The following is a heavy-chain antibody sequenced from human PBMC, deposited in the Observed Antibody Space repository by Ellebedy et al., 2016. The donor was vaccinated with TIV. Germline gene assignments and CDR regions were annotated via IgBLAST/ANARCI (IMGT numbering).Heavy chain of an antibody. CDR3: ARDILLGATRGDY. Sequence: AASVKVSCKASGYTFTNYGIIWVRQAPGQGLEWMGWINSYNGNTKYAQKIQGRVTMTTDTSTSTASMELRRLRSDDTAVYYCARDILLGATRGDYWGQGTLVTVSS. D-gene: IGHD1-26*01. J-gene: IGHJ4*02. CDR1: GYTFTNYG. V-gene: IGHV1-18*04. CDR2: INSYNGNT.